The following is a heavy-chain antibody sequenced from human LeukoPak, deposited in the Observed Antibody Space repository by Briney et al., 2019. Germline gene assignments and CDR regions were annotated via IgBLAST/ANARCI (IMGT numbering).Heavy chain of an antibody. CDR3: AREGGGVDF. J-gene: IGHJ4*02. V-gene: IGHV4-61*02. D-gene: IGHD2-15*01. CDR1: GGSISSSSYS. CDR2: IFASGNT. Sequence: PSETLSLTCTVSGGSISSSSYSWTWIRQPAGKGLEWIGRIFASGNTYCNPSLKSRVTMSVDTSKNQFSLKVYSVTAADTAVYFCAREGGGVDFWGQGTLVTVSS.